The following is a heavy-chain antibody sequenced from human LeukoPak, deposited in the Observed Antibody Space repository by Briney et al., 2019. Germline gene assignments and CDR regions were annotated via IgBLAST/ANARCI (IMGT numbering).Heavy chain of an antibody. J-gene: IGHJ5*02. CDR3: VRNRDGYNYFWFDP. Sequence: SVKVSCKASVGTFSSYVISWVRQAPGQGLEWMGGIIPIFGTANYAQKFQGRVTITADESTSTAYMELSSLRSEDTAVYYCVRNRDGYNYFWFDPWGQGTLVTVSS. CDR1: VGTFSSYV. D-gene: IGHD5-24*01. CDR2: IIPIFGTA. V-gene: IGHV1-69*01.